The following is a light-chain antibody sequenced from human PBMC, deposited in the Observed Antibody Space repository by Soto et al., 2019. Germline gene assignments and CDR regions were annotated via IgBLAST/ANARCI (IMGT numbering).Light chain of an antibody. V-gene: IGKV4-1*01. Sequence: DIVMTQSPDSLAVSLGERATINCKSSKNVFYSSTNKNQLAWYQQKPGQPPKLLIYWASTRESGVPDRFSGSGSGTDFILTISSLQAEDVAVYYCQQYYSPPLTFGGGTKVEIK. CDR3: QQYYSPPLT. CDR1: KNVFYSSTNKNQ. J-gene: IGKJ4*01. CDR2: WAS.